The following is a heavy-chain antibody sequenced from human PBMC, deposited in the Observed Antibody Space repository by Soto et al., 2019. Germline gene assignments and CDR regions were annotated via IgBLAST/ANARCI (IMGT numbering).Heavy chain of an antibody. J-gene: IGHJ6*02. D-gene: IGHD2-2*01. CDR1: GYTYTGNY. CDR2: INPNSGGT. Sequence: SVKVTCKDSGYTYTGNYRHWVRQAPGQGLEWMGWINPNSGGTNYAQKFQGWVTMTRDTSISTAYMEVSRLRSDDTAVYYCARGCSSTSCYSLYGMDVWGQGTTVTVSS. CDR3: ARGCSSTSCYSLYGMDV. V-gene: IGHV1-2*04.